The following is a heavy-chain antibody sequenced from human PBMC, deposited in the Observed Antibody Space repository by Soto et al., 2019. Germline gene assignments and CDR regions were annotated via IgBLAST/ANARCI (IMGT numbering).Heavy chain of an antibody. V-gene: IGHV3-30-3*01. Sequence: QVQLVESGGGVVQPGRSLRLSCAASGFTFSSYAMHWVRQAPGKGLEWVAVISYDGSNKYYADSVKGRFTISRDNSKNXLYLQMNSLRAEDTAVYYCARDPSAITMIVVALDYWGQGTLVTVSS. J-gene: IGHJ4*02. CDR2: ISYDGSNK. D-gene: IGHD3-22*01. CDR3: ARDPSAITMIVVALDY. CDR1: GFTFSSYA.